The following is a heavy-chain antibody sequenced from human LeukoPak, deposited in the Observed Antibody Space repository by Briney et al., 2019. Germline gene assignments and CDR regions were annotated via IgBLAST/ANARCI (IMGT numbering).Heavy chain of an antibody. J-gene: IGHJ4*02. V-gene: IGHV1-2*02. CDR2: INPNSGGT. D-gene: IGHD3-22*01. CDR3: ARVFYYDSSGYPYFDY. Sequence: SVKVSCKASGYTFTGYYMHWVRQAPGQGLEWMGWINPNSGGTNYAQKFQGRVTMTRDTSISTAYMELSRLRSDDTAVYYCARVFYYDSSGYPYFDYWGQGTLVTVSS. CDR1: GYTFTGYY.